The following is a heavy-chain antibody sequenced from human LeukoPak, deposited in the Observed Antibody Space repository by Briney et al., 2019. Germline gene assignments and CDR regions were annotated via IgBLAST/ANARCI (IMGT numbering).Heavy chain of an antibody. D-gene: IGHD2-2*01. CDR1: GFTFTTYG. CDR3: ARSHYCSSSSCYPYYFDS. V-gene: IGHV3-33*01. CDR2: IFYDGSKT. J-gene: IGHJ4*02. Sequence: GGSLRLSCAASGFTFTTYGFYWVRQAPGQGLEWVSLIFYDGSKTDYADSVKGRFTISRDNSKSSLYLQMNSLRAEDTAVYYCARSHYCSSSSCYPYYFDSWGQGTLVTVSS.